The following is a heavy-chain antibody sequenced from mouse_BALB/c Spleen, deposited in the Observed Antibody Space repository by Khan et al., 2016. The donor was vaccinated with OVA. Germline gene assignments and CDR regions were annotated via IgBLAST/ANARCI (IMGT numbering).Heavy chain of an antibody. CDR1: GFTFSYFG. CDR3: ANSRFWAWFAS. J-gene: IGHJ3*01. CDR2: ISSGSSNI. Sequence: EVELVESGGGLVQPGGSRKLSCAASGFTFSYFGMHWVRQAPEKGLEWVAYISSGSSNIYYADTVKGRFTISRDNPKNTLLLQMNGLRSEDTAMSKCANSRFWAWFASWGQGTLVTVSA. V-gene: IGHV5-17*02. D-gene: IGHD4-1*01.